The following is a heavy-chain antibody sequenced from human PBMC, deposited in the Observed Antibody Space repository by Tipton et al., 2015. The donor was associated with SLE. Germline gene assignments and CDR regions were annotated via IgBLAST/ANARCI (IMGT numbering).Heavy chain of an antibody. D-gene: IGHD6-13*01. CDR3: ARLGYSSSWGDY. CDR2: IYHSGST. J-gene: IGHJ4*02. Sequence: TLSLTCAVSGYSISSGYYWGWIRQPPGKGLEWIGSIYHSGSTYYNPSLKSRATISVDTSKNQFSLKLSSVTAADTAVYYCARLGYSSSWGDYWGQGTLVTVSS. CDR1: GYSISSGYY. V-gene: IGHV4-38-2*01.